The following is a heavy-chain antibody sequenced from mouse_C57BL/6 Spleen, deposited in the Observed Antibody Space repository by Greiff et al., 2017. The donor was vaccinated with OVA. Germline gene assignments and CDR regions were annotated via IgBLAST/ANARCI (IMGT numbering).Heavy chain of an antibody. CDR1: GYAFSSSW. CDR3: AREGGYYYGSSYGYFDV. Sequence: QLKESGPELVKPGASVKISCKASGYAFSSSWMNWVKQRPGKGLEWIGRIYPGDGDTNYNGKFKGKATLTADKSSSTAYMQLSSLTSEDSAVYFCAREGGYYYGSSYGYFDVWGTGTTVTVSS. V-gene: IGHV1-82*01. J-gene: IGHJ1*03. D-gene: IGHD1-1*01. CDR2: IYPGDGDT.